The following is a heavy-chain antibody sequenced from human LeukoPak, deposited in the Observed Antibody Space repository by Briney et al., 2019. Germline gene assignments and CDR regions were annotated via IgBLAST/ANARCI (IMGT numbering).Heavy chain of an antibody. CDR2: IYSGGST. CDR3: ARDSHSGSYYRLDY. Sequence: GGSLRLSCAASQFVVSSNYMRWVRQAPGKGLEWVAVIYSGGSTYYADSVKGRYTISRDNSKNTLYLQMNSLRAEDTAVYYCARDSHSGSYYRLDYWGQGTLVTVSS. V-gene: IGHV3-53*01. J-gene: IGHJ4*02. D-gene: IGHD1-26*01. CDR1: QFVVSSNY.